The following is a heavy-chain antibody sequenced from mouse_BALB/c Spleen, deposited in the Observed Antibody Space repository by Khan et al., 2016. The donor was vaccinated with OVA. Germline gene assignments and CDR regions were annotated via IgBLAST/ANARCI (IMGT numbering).Heavy chain of an antibody. CDR3: ARAYGSLYWYFDV. CDR1: GISITTGNYR. J-gene: IGHJ1*01. CDR2: IYYSGTI. V-gene: IGHV3-5*02. D-gene: IGHD1-1*01. Sequence: EVQLQESGPGLVKPSQTVSLTCTVTGISITTGNYRWSWIRQFPGNKLEWIGNIYYSGTISYNPSLTSRTTITRDTSKHRFFLEMNSLTAEDTATYYCARAYGSLYWYFDVWGAGTTVTVSS.